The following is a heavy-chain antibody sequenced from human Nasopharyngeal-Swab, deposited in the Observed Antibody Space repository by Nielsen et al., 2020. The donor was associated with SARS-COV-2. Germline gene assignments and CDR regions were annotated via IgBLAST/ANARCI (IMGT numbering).Heavy chain of an antibody. V-gene: IGHV3-64D*06. J-gene: IGHJ4*02. D-gene: IGHD6-13*01. CDR1: GFTFSNYA. CDR3: VKDISGSWGFDF. Sequence: GGSLRLSCSASGFTFSNYAMHWVRHAPGKGLEYVSAISSIGVASYYADSVKGRFTISRDNSKSTLYLQMSSLRAEDTAIYYCVKDISGSWGFDFWGQGTLVTVSS. CDR2: ISSIGVAS.